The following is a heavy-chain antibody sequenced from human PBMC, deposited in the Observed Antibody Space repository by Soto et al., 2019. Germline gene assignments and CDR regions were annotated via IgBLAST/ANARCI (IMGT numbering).Heavy chain of an antibody. CDR1: NGSMTSSLW. D-gene: IGHD5-12*01. CDR3: ARNRYGGYDFDS. CDR2: VAQSGYT. V-gene: IGHV4-4*02. Sequence: SDTLSLTCTVSNGSMTSSLWWSWVRQSPGKGLEWIGEVAQSGYTSYNPSLKSRLTISQDRSRNQFSLRLTSVTAADTAVYYCARNRYGGYDFDSWGQGTLVTVSS. J-gene: IGHJ4*02.